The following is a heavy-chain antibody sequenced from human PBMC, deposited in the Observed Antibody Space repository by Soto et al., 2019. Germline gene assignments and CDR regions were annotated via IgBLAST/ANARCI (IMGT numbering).Heavy chain of an antibody. D-gene: IGHD2-15*01. Sequence: PLRLSCAAPGFTISTYGMHWVRQAPGKGLEWVAVISYDGTITYYADSVKGRFTISRANSKNTLYLKMNSLRPEDPAVNYFVKTRVGPFSCSVCGCGFLDGMDDWGQGTTVTVYS. CDR1: GFTISTYG. V-gene: IGHV3-30*18. CDR3: VKTRVGPFSCSVCGCGFLDGMDD. J-gene: IGHJ6*02. CDR2: ISYDGTIT.